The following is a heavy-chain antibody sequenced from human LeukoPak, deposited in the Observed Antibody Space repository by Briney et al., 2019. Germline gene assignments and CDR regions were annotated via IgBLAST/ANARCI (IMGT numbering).Heavy chain of an antibody. J-gene: IGHJ2*01. Sequence: GGSLRLSCVASGFTFSNSWMHWVRQAPGKGLVWVSLINSDGSKTTYADSVKGRFTISRDNAKNSLFLQMNSLRDEDTAVYYCARAVGNYYGSSSGYWYFDLWGRGTQVTVSS. D-gene: IGHD3-22*01. CDR1: GFTFSNSW. CDR2: INSDGSKT. CDR3: ARAVGNYYGSSSGYWYFDL. V-gene: IGHV3-74*01.